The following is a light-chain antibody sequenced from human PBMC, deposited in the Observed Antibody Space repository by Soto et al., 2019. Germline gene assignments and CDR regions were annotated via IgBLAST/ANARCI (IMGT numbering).Light chain of an antibody. CDR1: NSDVGGYNY. Sequence: QSALTQPASVSGSPGQSITISCTGTNSDVGGYNYVSWYQQHPGKAPPLMIYEVSNRPSEVSHRFSGTKSGNTASLTISGLQAADESDYYCSSYTRSNTVVFGGGTKLTVL. CDR2: EVS. V-gene: IGLV2-14*01. J-gene: IGLJ2*01. CDR3: SSYTRSNTVV.